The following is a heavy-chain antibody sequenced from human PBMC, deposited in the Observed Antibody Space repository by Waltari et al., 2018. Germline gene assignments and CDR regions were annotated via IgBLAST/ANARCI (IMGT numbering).Heavy chain of an antibody. CDR1: GYSFTSYW. CDR2: ICPGDSDT. D-gene: IGHD3-22*01. J-gene: IGHJ4*02. CDR3: ARPLNYYDSSGYPTYYFDY. Sequence: EVQLVQSGAEVKKPGESLKISCKGSGYSFTSYWIGWVRQMPGKGLEWMGIICPGDSDTRYSPSFQGQVTISADKSISTAYLQWSSLKASDTAMYYCARPLNYYDSSGYPTYYFDYWGQGTLVTVSS. V-gene: IGHV5-51*01.